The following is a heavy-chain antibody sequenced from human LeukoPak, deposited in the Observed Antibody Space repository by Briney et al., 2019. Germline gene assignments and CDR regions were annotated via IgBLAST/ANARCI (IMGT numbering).Heavy chain of an antibody. D-gene: IGHD1-26*01. CDR3: ARELWEYYFDY. Sequence: PGGSLRLSCAASGFTFSSYWMSWVRQAPGKGLEWVANIKQDGSEKYYVDSVKGRFPISRDNAKNSLYLQMNSLRAEDTAVYYCARELWEYYFDYWGQGTLVTVSS. V-gene: IGHV3-7*01. CDR2: IKQDGSEK. CDR1: GFTFSSYW. J-gene: IGHJ4*02.